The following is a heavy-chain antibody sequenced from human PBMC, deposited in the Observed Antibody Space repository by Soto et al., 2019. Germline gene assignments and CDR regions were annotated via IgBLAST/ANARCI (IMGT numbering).Heavy chain of an antibody. Sequence: QVQLVQSGAEVKKPWASVKVSCKASGYTFTSYAMHWVRQAPGQRLEWMGWINAGNGNTKYSQKFQGRVTITRDTSASTAYMELSSLRSEDTAVYYCAREIAAAGTDAFDIWGQGTMVTVSS. V-gene: IGHV1-3*01. D-gene: IGHD6-13*01. J-gene: IGHJ3*02. CDR1: GYTFTSYA. CDR3: AREIAAAGTDAFDI. CDR2: INAGNGNT.